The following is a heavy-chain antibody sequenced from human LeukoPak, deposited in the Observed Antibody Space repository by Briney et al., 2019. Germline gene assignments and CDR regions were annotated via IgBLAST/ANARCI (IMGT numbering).Heavy chain of an antibody. V-gene: IGHV3-33*01. CDR2: IWYDGSNK. CDR3: ASAPLNHYGSGSYFDY. D-gene: IGHD3-10*01. J-gene: IGHJ4*02. Sequence: GGSLRLSCAASGFTFSSYGMHWVRQAPGKGLEWVAVIWYDGSNKYYTDSVKGRFTISRDNSKNTLYLQMNSLRAEDTALYSCASAPLNHYGSGSYFDYWGQGTLVTVSS. CDR1: GFTFSSYG.